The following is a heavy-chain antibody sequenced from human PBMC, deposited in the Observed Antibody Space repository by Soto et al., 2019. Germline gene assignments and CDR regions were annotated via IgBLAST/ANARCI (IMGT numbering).Heavy chain of an antibody. D-gene: IGHD6-13*01. CDR2: IWYDGSNK. J-gene: IGHJ6*02. Sequence: GGSLRLSCAASGFTFSSYGMHWVRQAPGKGLEWVAVIWYDGSNKYYADSVKGRFTISRDNSKNTLYLQMNSLRAEDTAVYYCARDYSPVSSWTYYYYYGMDVWGQGTTVTVYS. V-gene: IGHV3-33*01. CDR3: ARDYSPVSSWTYYYYYGMDV. CDR1: GFTFSSYG.